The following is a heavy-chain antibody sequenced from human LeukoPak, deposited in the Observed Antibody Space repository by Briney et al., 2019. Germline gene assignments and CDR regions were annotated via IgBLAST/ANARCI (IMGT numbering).Heavy chain of an antibody. J-gene: IGHJ4*02. V-gene: IGHV4-59*08. Sequence: SETLSLTCTVSGDSISSYWWSWIRQSPGKGLERIGYIHYSGSTKYNPSFKSRVTISVDTSKNQFSLKVSSVTAADTAVYYCARHRGYDLFDYWGQGILVTVSS. CDR1: GDSISSYW. D-gene: IGHD5-12*01. CDR2: IHYSGST. CDR3: ARHRGYDLFDY.